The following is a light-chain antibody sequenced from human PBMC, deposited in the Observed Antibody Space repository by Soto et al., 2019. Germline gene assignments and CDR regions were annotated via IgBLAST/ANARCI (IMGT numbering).Light chain of an antibody. V-gene: IGLV2-8*01. Sequence: ALTQPPSASGSPGQSVTISCTGTSSDVGDYNYVSWYQQHPGKAPKLMIYEVSKRPSGVPDRFSGSKSGNTASLTVSGLQAEDEADYYCSSYAGSNKNVFGTGTKVTVL. CDR2: EVS. CDR3: SSYAGSNKNV. CDR1: SSDVGDYNY. J-gene: IGLJ1*01.